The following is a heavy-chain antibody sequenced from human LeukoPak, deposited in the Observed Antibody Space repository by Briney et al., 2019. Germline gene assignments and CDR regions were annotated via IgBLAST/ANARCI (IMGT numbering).Heavy chain of an antibody. CDR1: GFTVSSNY. CDR3: ASSSTVYGDFEYYFDY. V-gene: IGHV3-66*01. J-gene: IGHJ4*02. D-gene: IGHD4-17*01. CDR2: IYSGGST. Sequence: TGGSLRLSCAASGFTVSSNYMSWVRQAPGKGLEWVSVIYSGGSTYYADSVKGRFTISRDNSKNTLYLQMNSLRAEDTAVYYCASSSTVYGDFEYYFDYWGQGTLVTVSS.